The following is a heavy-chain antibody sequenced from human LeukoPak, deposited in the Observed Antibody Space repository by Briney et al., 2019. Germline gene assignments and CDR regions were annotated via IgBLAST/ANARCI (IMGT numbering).Heavy chain of an antibody. J-gene: IGHJ6*02. CDR3: ARGYCGGGCPTYYYGMDV. D-gene: IGHD2-21*02. CDR2: IYYSGST. CDR1: GGSISSGGYY. Sequence: SQTLSLTCTVSGGSISSGGYYWSWIRQPPGKGLEWIGYIYYSGSTNYNPSLKSRVTISVDTSKNQFSLKLSSVTAADTAVYYCARGYCGGGCPTYYYGMDVWGQGTTVTVSS. V-gene: IGHV4-61*08.